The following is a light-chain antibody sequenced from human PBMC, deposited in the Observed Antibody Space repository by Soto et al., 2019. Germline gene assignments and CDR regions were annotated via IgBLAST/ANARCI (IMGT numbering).Light chain of an antibody. J-gene: IGLJ2*01. Sequence: QSALTQPAFVSGSPGQSITISCTGTNTDVGGYNYVSWYQQHPGKAPKLMLYEVTNRPSGVPDRFSGSKSGTSASLAITGLQAEDEGDYYCQSYDRLSGSVEFGGGTKVTVL. V-gene: IGLV2-14*01. CDR2: EVT. CDR1: NTDVGGYNY. CDR3: QSYDRLSGSVE.